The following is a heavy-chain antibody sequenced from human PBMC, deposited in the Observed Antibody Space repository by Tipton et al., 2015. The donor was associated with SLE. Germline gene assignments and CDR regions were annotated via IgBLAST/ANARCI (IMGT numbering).Heavy chain of an antibody. D-gene: IGHD3-10*01. CDR3: AKEGDYYGSGSPGGCDG. Sequence: SLRLSCAASGFTFSSYGMHWVRQAPGKGLEWVAFIRYDGSNKYYADSVKGRFTISRDNSKNTLYLQMNSLRAEDTAVYYCAKEGDYYGSGSPGGCDGWGRGTLGAVSS. J-gene: IGHJ2*01. CDR1: GFTFSSYG. CDR2: IRYDGSNK. V-gene: IGHV3-30*02.